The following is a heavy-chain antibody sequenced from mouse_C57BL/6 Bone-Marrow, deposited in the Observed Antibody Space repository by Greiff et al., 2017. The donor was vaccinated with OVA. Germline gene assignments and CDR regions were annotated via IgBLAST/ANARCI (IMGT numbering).Heavy chain of an antibody. J-gene: IGHJ3*01. CDR1: GYTFTSYW. V-gene: IGHV1-69*01. CDR2: IDPSDSYT. Sequence: VQLQQSGAELVMPGASVKLSCKASGYTFTSYWMHWVKQRPGQGLEWIGEIDPSDSYTNYNQKFTGKSTLTVDKSSSTAYMQLSSLTSEDSAVYYCARLHGSAWFAYWGQGTLVTVSA. CDR3: ARLHGSAWFAY. D-gene: IGHD1-1*01.